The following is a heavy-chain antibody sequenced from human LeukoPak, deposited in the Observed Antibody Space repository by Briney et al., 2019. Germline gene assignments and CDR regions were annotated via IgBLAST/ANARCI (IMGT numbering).Heavy chain of an antibody. J-gene: IGHJ3*02. CDR2: ISWDGGST. Sequence: GGSLRLSCAASGFTLDDYTMHWVRQAPGKGLEWVSLISWDGGSTYYADPVKGRFTISRDNSKNSLYLQMNSLRTEDTALYYCAKDFSSRYFDWLLGPGAFDIWGQGTMVTVSS. V-gene: IGHV3-43*01. D-gene: IGHD3-9*01. CDR3: AKDFSSRYFDWLLGPGAFDI. CDR1: GFTLDDYT.